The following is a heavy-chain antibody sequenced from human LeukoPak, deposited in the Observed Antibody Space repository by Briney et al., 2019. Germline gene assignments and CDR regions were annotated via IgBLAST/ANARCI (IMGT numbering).Heavy chain of an antibody. J-gene: IGHJ4*02. CDR2: ISSSGSTI. CDR3: AGYRRENHFDY. Sequence: GGSLRLSCAASGSTFSDYYVSWIRQAPGKGLEWVSYISSSGSTIYYADSVKGRFTISRDNAKNSLYLQMNSLRAEDTAVYYCAGYRRENHFDYWGQGTLVTVSS. CDR1: GSTFSDYY. V-gene: IGHV3-11*01. D-gene: IGHD6-13*01.